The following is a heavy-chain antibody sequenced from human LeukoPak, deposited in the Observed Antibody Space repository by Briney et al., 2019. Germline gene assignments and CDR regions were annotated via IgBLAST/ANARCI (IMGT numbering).Heavy chain of an antibody. CDR1: GFTFSTYP. V-gene: IGHV3-30*04. CDR3: AREDYSGGYYMDY. D-gene: IGHD1-26*01. CDR2: ISYDGSNN. Sequence: GGSLRLSCAASGFTFSTYPMHWVRQAPGKGLEWVAVISYDGSNNYYADYVKARFSISRDNSKNTLYLQMHSLRAEDTAVYYCAREDYSGGYYMDYWGQGILVTVSS. J-gene: IGHJ4*02.